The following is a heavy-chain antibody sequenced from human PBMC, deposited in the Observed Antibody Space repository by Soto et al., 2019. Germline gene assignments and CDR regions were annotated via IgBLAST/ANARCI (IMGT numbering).Heavy chain of an antibody. Sequence: SQTLSLTCAISGDSISDNSAAWNWIRQSPSRGLEWLGRTYYRSKWYSDYAVSVQSRITINPDTSKNQFSLQLSSVTPEDTAVYYCTRDGYSSSYDFDFWGQGTLVTVSS. CDR1: GDSISDNSAA. CDR3: TRDGYSSSYDFDF. CDR2: TYYRSKWYS. D-gene: IGHD6-6*01. J-gene: IGHJ4*02. V-gene: IGHV6-1*01.